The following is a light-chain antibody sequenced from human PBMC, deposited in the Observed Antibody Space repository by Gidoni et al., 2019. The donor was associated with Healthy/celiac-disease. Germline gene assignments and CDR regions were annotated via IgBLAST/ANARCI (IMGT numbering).Light chain of an antibody. J-gene: IGKJ4*01. CDR1: QDISNY. CDR2: DAS. Sequence: DIQMTQSPSSLSASVGDRATSTCQASQDISNYLNWYQQKPGKAPKLLIYDASNLETGVPTRISGGGGRADITFTSSSQQAEVIATYCCQQYDNLPLTFGGGTKVEIK. CDR3: QQYDNLPLT. V-gene: IGKV1-33*01.